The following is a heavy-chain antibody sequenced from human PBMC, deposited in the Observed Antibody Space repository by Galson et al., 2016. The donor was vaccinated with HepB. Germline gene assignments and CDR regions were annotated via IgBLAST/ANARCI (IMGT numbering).Heavy chain of an antibody. J-gene: IGHJ4*02. V-gene: IGHV3-53*05. CDR3: AKGRERYYYDSTAFDY. CDR2: IYTGTAT. CDR1: GFIVNHNY. Sequence: SLRLSCAASGFIVNHNYMHWVRQAPGRGLEWVSVIYTGTATFYADSVKGRFTISRDNATNTLFLQMNSLRPQDTAVYFCAKGRERYYYDSTAFDYWGQGTLVTVSS. D-gene: IGHD3-22*01.